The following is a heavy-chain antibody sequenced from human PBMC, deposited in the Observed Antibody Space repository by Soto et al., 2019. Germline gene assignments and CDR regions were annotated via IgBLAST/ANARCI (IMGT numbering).Heavy chain of an antibody. V-gene: IGHV6-1*01. CDR3: ARLASRSGWYSDGRFDP. CDR2: TYYRSKWYN. J-gene: IGHJ5*02. CDR1: GDSVSSNSAA. D-gene: IGHD6-13*01. Sequence: SQTLSLTCAISGDSVSSNSAAWNWIRQSPSRGLEWLGRTYYRSKWYNDYAGSVKSRITTNPDTSKNKFSLQLNSVTPEDTAVYYCARLASRSGWYSDGRFDPWGQGTLVTVSS.